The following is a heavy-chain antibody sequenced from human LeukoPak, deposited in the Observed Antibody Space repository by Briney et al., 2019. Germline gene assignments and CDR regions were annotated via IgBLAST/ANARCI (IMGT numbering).Heavy chain of an antibody. D-gene: IGHD3-10*01. CDR3: ARDYGSGSQFYYYYGMDV. Sequence: PSETLSLTCTVSGGSFSSGDYYWSWIRPPPGKGLEWIGYIYYSGSTYYNPSLKSRVTISLDTSKKQFPLKLRSVTAADTAVYYCARDYGSGSQFYYYYGMDVWGQGTTVTVSS. V-gene: IGHV4-30-4*01. CDR2: IYYSGST. J-gene: IGHJ6*02. CDR1: GGSFSSGDYY.